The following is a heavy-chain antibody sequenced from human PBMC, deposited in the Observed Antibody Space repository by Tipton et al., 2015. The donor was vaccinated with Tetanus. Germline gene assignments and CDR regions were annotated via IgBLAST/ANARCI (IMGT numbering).Heavy chain of an antibody. V-gene: IGHV3-48*01. CDR3: ARDREENLYFDL. CDR2: ISRSSTMI. D-gene: IGHD1-7*01. CDR1: GFSFSAHG. Sequence: SLRLSCSATGFSFSAHGMNWVRQAPGKGPEWIAYISRSSTMIFYTDSVKGRFTISRDNSKNSLYLQMNSLRAEDTAIYYCARDREENLYFDLWGRGTLVSVSS. J-gene: IGHJ2*01.